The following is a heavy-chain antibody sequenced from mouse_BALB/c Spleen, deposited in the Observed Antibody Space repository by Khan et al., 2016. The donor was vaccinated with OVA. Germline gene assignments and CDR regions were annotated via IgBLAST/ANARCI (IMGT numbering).Heavy chain of an antibody. D-gene: IGHD2-1*01. V-gene: IGHV1S132*01. J-gene: IGHJ3*01. CDR3: ARVYLGNYEFAY. Sequence: QVQLQQSGTELVKPGASVKLSCKTSGYTFTSYWIQWVKQRPGQGLEWIGQIFPGTGTTYYNENFKGKATLTIDTSSTTAYMPLSSLNADDSAGYVCARVYLGNYEFAYWGQGTRVTVSA. CDR2: IFPGTGTT. CDR1: GYTFTSYW.